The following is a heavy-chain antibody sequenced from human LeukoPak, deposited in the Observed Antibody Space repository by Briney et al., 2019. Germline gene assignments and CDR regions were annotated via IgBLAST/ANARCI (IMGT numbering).Heavy chain of an antibody. CDR3: ASTIAVAGFDI. CDR2: INPSGGST. V-gene: IGHV1-46*01. Sequence: ASVKVSCKASGYTFTSYYMHWVRQAPGQGLEWMGIINPSGGSTSYAQKFQGRVTVTRDMSTSTVYMELSSLRSEDTAVYYCASTIAVAGFDIWGQGTMVTVSS. CDR1: GYTFTSYY. J-gene: IGHJ3*02. D-gene: IGHD6-19*01.